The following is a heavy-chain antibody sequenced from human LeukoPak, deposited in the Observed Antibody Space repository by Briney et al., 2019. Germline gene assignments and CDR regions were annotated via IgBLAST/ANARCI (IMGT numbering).Heavy chain of an antibody. D-gene: IGHD3-3*01. CDR3: ACPLRHDFWSGPSGFFDY. CDR1: GGTFSSYA. V-gene: IGHV1-69*01. CDR2: IIPIFGTA. Sequence: ASVKVSCKASGGTFSSYAISWVRQAPGQGLEWMGGIIPIFGTANYAQKFQGRVTITADESTSTAYMELSSLRSEDTAVYYCACPLRHDFWSGPSGFFDYWGQETLVTVSS. J-gene: IGHJ4*02.